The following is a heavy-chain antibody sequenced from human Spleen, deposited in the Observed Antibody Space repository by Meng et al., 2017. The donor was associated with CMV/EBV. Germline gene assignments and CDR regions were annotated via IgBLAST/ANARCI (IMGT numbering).Heavy chain of an antibody. CDR2: IIPIFGTA. Sequence: SVKVSCKASGGTFSSYAISWVRQAPGQGLEWMGGIIPIFGTANYAQKFQGRVTITTDESTSTAYMELSSLGSEDTAVYYCARGGGYSSSSGGYFDYWGQGTLVTVSS. D-gene: IGHD6-6*01. CDR3: ARGGGYSSSSGGYFDY. J-gene: IGHJ4*02. V-gene: IGHV1-69*05. CDR1: GGTFSSYA.